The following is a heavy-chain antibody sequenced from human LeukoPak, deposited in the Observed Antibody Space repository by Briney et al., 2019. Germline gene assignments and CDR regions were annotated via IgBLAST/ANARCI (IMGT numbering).Heavy chain of an antibody. CDR1: GFMFSNYW. J-gene: IGHJ6*04. D-gene: IGHD3-10*02. V-gene: IGHV3-7*01. CDR3: AELGITMIGGV. CDR2: IHRDGSEK. Sequence: GGSLRLSCAASGFMFSNYWMTWVRQAPGKGLEWVANIHRDGSEKYYVDSVQGRFTISRDNAKNSLYLQMNSLRAEDTAVYYCAELGITMIGGVWGKGTTVTISS.